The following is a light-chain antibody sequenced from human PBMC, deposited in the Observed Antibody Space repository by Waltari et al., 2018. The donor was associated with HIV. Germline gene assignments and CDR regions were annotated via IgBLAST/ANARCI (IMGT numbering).Light chain of an antibody. J-gene: IGKJ2*01. CDR1: QSVSTSF. V-gene: IGKV3-20*01. CDR3: HQYGSSPYT. CDR2: AAS. Sequence: IVLPQSPGTLSLSPGERATLSCRASQSVSTSFLAWYQQRPGQAPRLLIYAASHRATGIPDRFSGSGSGRDFSLTISRLEPEDFAVFYCHQYGSSPYTFGQGTKLEI.